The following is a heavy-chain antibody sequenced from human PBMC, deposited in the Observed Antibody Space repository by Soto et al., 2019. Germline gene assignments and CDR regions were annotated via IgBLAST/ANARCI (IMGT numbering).Heavy chain of an antibody. D-gene: IGHD2-2*01. Sequence: QVQLVQSGAEVKKPGSSVKVSCKASGGTFSSYAISWVRQSPGQGLEWMGGIIPISGTANYAQKFQGRVTTTADESKSTAYMELSSLRSEDTAVYYCARSQGSSTSLEIYYYYYYGMDVWAQGTTVTVSS. CDR1: GGTFSSYA. CDR2: IIPISGTA. V-gene: IGHV1-69*01. J-gene: IGHJ6*02. CDR3: ARSQGSSTSLEIYYYYYYGMDV.